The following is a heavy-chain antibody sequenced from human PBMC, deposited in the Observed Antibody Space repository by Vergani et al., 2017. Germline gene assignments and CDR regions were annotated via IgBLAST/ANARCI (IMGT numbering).Heavy chain of an antibody. Sequence: QVQLVQSGAEVKKPGASVKVSCKASGYTFTGYYMRWVRQAPGQGLECMGWINPTSGGTKYAQKFLGRVTMTRDTSISTAYMELSRLRSDDTAVYYCARDQSMVFCSSTSCFEGWFDPWGQGTLVTVSS. J-gene: IGHJ5*02. CDR1: GYTFTGYY. CDR2: INPTSGGT. CDR3: ARDQSMVFCSSTSCFEGWFDP. V-gene: IGHV1-2*02. D-gene: IGHD2-2*01.